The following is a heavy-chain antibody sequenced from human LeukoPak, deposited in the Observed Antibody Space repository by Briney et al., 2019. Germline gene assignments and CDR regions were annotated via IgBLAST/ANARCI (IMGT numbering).Heavy chain of an antibody. D-gene: IGHD1-26*01. CDR3: AKDQAKSYPGAFDI. CDR1: GGSISTYY. V-gene: IGHV4-59*12. CDR2: ISYSGST. J-gene: IGHJ3*02. Sequence: SETLSLTCTVSGGSISTYYWSWIRQPPGKGLEWIGYISYSGSTNYNPSLKSRVTISRDMSQNQFSLRLSSVTAADTAVYYCAKDQAKSYPGAFDIWGQGTMVTVSS.